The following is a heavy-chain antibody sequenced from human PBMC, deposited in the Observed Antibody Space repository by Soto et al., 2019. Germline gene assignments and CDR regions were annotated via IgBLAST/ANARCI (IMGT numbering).Heavy chain of an antibody. V-gene: IGHV3-30*04. CDR3: AKELAVAAAGPNAFDI. D-gene: IGHD6-13*01. CDR2: ISYDGSNK. J-gene: IGHJ3*02. CDR1: GFTFSSYA. Sequence: QVQLVESGGGVVQPGRSLRLSCAASGFTFSSYAMHWVRQAPGKGLEWVAVISYDGSNKYYADSVKGRFTISRDNSKNTLYLQMNSLRAEDTAVYYCAKELAVAAAGPNAFDIWGQGTMVTVSS.